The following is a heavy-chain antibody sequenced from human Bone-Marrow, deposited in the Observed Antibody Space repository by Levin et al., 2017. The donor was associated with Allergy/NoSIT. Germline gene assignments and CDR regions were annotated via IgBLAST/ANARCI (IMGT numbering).Heavy chain of an antibody. V-gene: IGHV3-48*03. CDR1: GFTFSSYE. CDR2: ISSSGNTI. Sequence: PGGSLRLSCAASGFTFSSYEMNWVRQAPGQGLEWVAYISSSGNTIYYAGSVKGRFTISRDNAKNSLYLQVNSLRAEDTAVYYCARGSPFYWGQGTLVTVSS. CDR3: ARGSPFY. J-gene: IGHJ4*02.